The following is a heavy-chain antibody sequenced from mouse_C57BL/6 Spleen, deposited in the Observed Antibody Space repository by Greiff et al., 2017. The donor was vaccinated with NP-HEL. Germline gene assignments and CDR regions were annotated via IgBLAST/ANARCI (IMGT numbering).Heavy chain of an antibody. Sequence: QVQLKESGPGLVQPSQSLSITCTVSGFSLTSYGVHWVRQSPGKGLEWLGVIWSGGSTDYNAAFISRLSISKDNSKSQVFFKMNSLQADDTAIYYCARPYYGYDGFAYWGQGTLVTVSA. CDR1: GFSLTSYG. D-gene: IGHD2-9*01. CDR3: ARPYYGYDGFAY. V-gene: IGHV2-2*01. CDR2: IWSGGST. J-gene: IGHJ3*01.